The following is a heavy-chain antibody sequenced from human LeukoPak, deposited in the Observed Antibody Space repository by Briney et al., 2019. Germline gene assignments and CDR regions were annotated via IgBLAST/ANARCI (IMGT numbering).Heavy chain of an antibody. CDR1: GGSISSYY. CDR2: IYYSGST. V-gene: IGHV4-59*01. J-gene: IGHJ4*02. Sequence: PSETLSLTCTVSGGSISSYYWSWIRQPPGKGLEWIGYIYYSGSTNYNPSLKSRVTISVDTSKNQCSLKLSSVTAADTAVYYCARGLMMAVAGRGEFHYWGQGTLVTVSS. CDR3: ARGLMMAVAGRGEFHY. D-gene: IGHD6-13*01.